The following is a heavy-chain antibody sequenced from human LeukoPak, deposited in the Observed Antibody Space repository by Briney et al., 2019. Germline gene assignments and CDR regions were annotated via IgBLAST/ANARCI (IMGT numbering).Heavy chain of an antibody. CDR2: ISGSGGST. V-gene: IGHV3-23*01. D-gene: IGHD3-10*01. CDR3: ARGSYGSGNYYLDY. CDR1: GFTFSSYA. Sequence: GGSLRLSCAATGFTFSSYAMSWVRQAPGKGLEWVSAISGSGGSTYYADSVKGRFTISRDNSKNTLYLQMNSLRAEDTAVYYCARGSYGSGNYYLDYWGQGTLVTVSS. J-gene: IGHJ4*02.